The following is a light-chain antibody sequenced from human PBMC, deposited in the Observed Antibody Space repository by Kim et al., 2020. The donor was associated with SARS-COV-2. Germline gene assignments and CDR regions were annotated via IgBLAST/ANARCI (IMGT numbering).Light chain of an antibody. Sequence: ALGQTVRITCQGDSLRSYYASWYQQKPGQAPVLVIYGKNNRPSGIPDRFSGSSSGYTASLTITGAQAEDEADYYCNSRDSSGNLWVFGGGTQLTVL. CDR3: NSRDSSGNLWV. CDR1: SLRSYY. CDR2: GKN. J-gene: IGLJ3*02. V-gene: IGLV3-19*01.